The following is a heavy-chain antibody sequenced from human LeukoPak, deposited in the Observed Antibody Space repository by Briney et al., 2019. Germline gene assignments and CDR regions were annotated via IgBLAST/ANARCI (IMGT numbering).Heavy chain of an antibody. CDR3: ARAQYYYGSGRGAFDI. Sequence: SVKVSCKASGGTFSSYAISWVRQAPGQGLEWMGGIIPIFGTANYAQKFQGRVTITADESTSTVYMELSSLRSEDTAVYYCARAQYYYGSGRGAFDIWGQGTMVTVSS. CDR1: GGTFSSYA. V-gene: IGHV1-69*01. D-gene: IGHD3-10*01. J-gene: IGHJ3*02. CDR2: IIPIFGTA.